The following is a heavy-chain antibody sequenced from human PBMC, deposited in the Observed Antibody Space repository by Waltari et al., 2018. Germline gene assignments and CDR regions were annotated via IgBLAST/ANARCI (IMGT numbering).Heavy chain of an antibody. V-gene: IGHV3-15*01. Sequence: EVQLVESGGGLVKPGGSLRLSCAASGFTFSNAWMSWVRQAPGKGLEWVGRIKSKTDGGTTDYAAPVKGRFTISRDDSKNTLYLQMNSLKTEDTAVYYCTIRSGTYYYYYMDVWGKGTTVTVSS. CDR2: IKSKTDGGTT. D-gene: IGHD3-10*01. CDR3: TIRSGTYYYYYMDV. J-gene: IGHJ6*03. CDR1: GFTFSNAW.